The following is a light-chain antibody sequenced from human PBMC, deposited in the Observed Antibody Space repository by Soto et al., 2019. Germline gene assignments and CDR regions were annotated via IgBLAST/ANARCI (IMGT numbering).Light chain of an antibody. J-gene: IGKJ5*01. Sequence: AIQLTQSPSSLSASVGDRVTITCRASQGISSALAWYQQQPGRGPKLLIYDASSLESGVPSRFSGSGSGTDFILTISSLQPEDFATYYCQQFNNYPITFGQGTRLEIK. CDR1: QGISSA. CDR2: DAS. CDR3: QQFNNYPIT. V-gene: IGKV1D-13*01.